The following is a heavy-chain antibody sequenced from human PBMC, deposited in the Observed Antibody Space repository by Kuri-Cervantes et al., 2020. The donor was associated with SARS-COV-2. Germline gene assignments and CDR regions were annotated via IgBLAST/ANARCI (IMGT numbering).Heavy chain of an antibody. CDR1: GGSISSGSYY. CDR3: ARVSSVPAQLFYSRYYYIDV. J-gene: IGHJ6*03. V-gene: IGHV4-61*02. CDR2: IYTSGST. D-gene: IGHD2-15*01. Sequence: SETLSLTCSVSGGSISSGSYYWTWIRQPAGEGLEYIGRIYTSGSTDYNSSLKSRVTISIDTSQSRFSLHLTSVTAADTAVYFCARVSSVPAQLFYSRYYYIDVWGKGTTVTVSS.